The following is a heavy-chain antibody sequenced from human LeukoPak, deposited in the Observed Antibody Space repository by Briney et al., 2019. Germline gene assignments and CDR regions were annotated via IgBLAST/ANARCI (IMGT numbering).Heavy chain of an antibody. CDR1: GFTFSSYA. D-gene: IGHD4-17*01. Sequence: GGSLRLSCAASGFTFSSYAMSWVRQAPGKGLEWVSAISGSGGSTYYADSVKGRFTISRDNSKNTLYLQMNSLRAEDTAVYYCAKVRNYSDYPYYFDYWGQGTLVTVSS. CDR2: ISGSGGST. J-gene: IGHJ4*02. CDR3: AKVRNYSDYPYYFDY. V-gene: IGHV3-23*01.